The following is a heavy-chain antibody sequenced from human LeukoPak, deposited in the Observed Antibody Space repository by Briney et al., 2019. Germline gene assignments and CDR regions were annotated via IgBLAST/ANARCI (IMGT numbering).Heavy chain of an antibody. CDR2: FDPEDGET. Sequence: ATVNVSCKVSGYTLTELSMHWVRQAPGKGLEWMGGFDPEDGETIYAQKFQGRVTMTEDTSTDTAYMELSSLRSEDTAVYYCATRRTDYYDSSGYHSWGQGTLVTVSS. V-gene: IGHV1-24*01. D-gene: IGHD3-22*01. CDR3: ATRRTDYYDSSGYHS. J-gene: IGHJ4*02. CDR1: GYTLTELS.